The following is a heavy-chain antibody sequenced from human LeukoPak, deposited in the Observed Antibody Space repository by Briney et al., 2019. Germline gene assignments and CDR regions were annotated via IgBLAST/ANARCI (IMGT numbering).Heavy chain of an antibody. CDR3: ARVRYGSGSYFHFDY. CDR1: GLTFSSYE. V-gene: IGHV3-48*03. J-gene: IGHJ4*02. D-gene: IGHD3-10*01. CDR2: ISSSGSTI. Sequence: KTGGSLRLSCAASGLTFSSYEMNWVRQAPGKGLEWVSYISSSGSTIYYADSVKGRFTISRDNAKNSLYLQMNSLRAEDTAVYYCARVRYGSGSYFHFDYWGQGTLVTVSS.